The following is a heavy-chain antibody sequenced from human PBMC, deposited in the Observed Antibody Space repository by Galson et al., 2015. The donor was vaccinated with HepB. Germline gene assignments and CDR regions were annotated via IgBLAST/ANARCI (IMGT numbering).Heavy chain of an antibody. CDR3: ARDATGNIAVAGTFDY. J-gene: IGHJ4*02. CDR2: ISYDGSNK. V-gene: IGHV3-30*04. Sequence: SLRLSCAASGFTFSSYAMHWVRQAPGKGLEWVAVISYDGSNKYYADSAKGRFTISRDNSKNTLYLQMNSLRAEDTAVYYCARDATGNIAVAGTFDYWGQGTLVTVSS. CDR1: GFTFSSYA. D-gene: IGHD6-19*01.